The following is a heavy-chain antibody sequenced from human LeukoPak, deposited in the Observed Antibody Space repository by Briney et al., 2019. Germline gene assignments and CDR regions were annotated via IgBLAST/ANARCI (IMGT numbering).Heavy chain of an antibody. J-gene: IGHJ4*02. Sequence: SQTLSLTCTVSGGSISYSSYYWGWIRQPPGKGLEWIGSLYYTGSGYYNPSLKSPLTISVDTSKNQFSMKLRSLTPADTAVYYCARDCSGGSCFSGPFEYWGQGTLVTVSS. CDR1: GGSISYSSYY. CDR2: LYYTGSG. D-gene: IGHD2-15*01. CDR3: ARDCSGGSCFSGPFEY. V-gene: IGHV4-39*02.